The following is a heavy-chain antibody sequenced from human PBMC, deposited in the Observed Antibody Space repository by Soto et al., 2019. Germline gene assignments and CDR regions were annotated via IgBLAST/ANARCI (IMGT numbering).Heavy chain of an antibody. CDR1: GGSISSYY. CDR2: IYYSGST. J-gene: IGHJ4*02. Sequence: SETLSLTCTVSGGSISSYYWSWIRQPPGKGLEWIGYIYYSGSTNYNPSLRSRVTISVDTSKNQFSLKLSSVTAAATAVYYCARTNCSSTSCYVPFDYWGQGTLVTVSS. D-gene: IGHD2-2*01. V-gene: IGHV4-59*01. CDR3: ARTNCSSTSCYVPFDY.